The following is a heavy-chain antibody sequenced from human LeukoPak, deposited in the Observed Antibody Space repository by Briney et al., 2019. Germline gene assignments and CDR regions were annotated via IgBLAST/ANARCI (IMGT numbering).Heavy chain of an antibody. CDR1: GITFSSYT. CDR2: ISSSSTYI. J-gene: IGHJ4*02. D-gene: IGHD6-19*01. CDR3: ARGSSRADY. V-gene: IGHV3-21*01. Sequence: GGSLRLSCVASGITFSSYTINWVRQAPGKGLEWVSSISSSSTYIYYADSVKGRFTISRDNAENSLYLQMNSLRAEDTAVYYCARGSSRADYWGQGTLVTVSS.